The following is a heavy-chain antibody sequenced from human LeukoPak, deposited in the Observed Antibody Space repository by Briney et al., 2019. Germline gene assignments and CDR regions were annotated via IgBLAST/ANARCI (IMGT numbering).Heavy chain of an antibody. Sequence: GGSLRLSCAASGFTFSTYAMNWVRQAPGKGVEGVGFIRYDESNKYYADSVKGRFTISRDNSKNTLYLQMNILRAEDTAVYYCAKDLSVTYYYDSSGYSDYWGQGTLVTVSS. V-gene: IGHV3-30*02. CDR2: IRYDESNK. CDR3: AKDLSVTYYYDSSGYSDY. J-gene: IGHJ4*02. CDR1: GFTFSTYA. D-gene: IGHD3-22*01.